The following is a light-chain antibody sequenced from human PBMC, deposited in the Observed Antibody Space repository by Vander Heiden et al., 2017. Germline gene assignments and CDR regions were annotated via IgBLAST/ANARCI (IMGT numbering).Light chain of an antibody. CDR3: MQSLQTPWT. Sequence: DIVTTQSPLPLPVTPGEPASISCRSSQSLLHSNGYNYLDWYLQKPGQSPQLLIYLGSNRASGVPDRFSGSGSGTDFTLKISRVEAEDVGVYYCMQSLQTPWTFGQGTKVEIK. CDR2: LGS. CDR1: QSLLHSNGYNY. V-gene: IGKV2-28*01. J-gene: IGKJ1*01.